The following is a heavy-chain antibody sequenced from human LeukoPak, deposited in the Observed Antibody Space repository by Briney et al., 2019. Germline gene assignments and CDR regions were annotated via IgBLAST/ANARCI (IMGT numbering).Heavy chain of an antibody. D-gene: IGHD5-18*01. CDR1: GFTFTSYG. CDR2: ISYDGSNK. Sequence: PGTSLRLSCAASGFTFTSYGMHWVRQAPGKGLEWVAVISYDGSNKYYADSVKGRFTISRDNSKNTLYLQMNSLRAEDTAVYYCAKDPYLGSYQHFDYWGQGTLVTVSS. CDR3: AKDPYLGSYQHFDY. V-gene: IGHV3-30*18. J-gene: IGHJ4*02.